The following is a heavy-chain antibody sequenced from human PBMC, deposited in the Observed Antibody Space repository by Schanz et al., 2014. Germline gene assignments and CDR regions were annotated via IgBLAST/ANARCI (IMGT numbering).Heavy chain of an antibody. Sequence: VQSVHSGTEVQKLGASVKVSCQTSGYTFTAYGINWVRQAPGQGLEWMGWISPYNGNTNYAQELQGRVTMTVDTSTSTAYMDLRSLRADDAAVYYCARERRECGAEGYCEEGFEIWGQGTLVIVSS. J-gene: IGHJ4*02. CDR3: ARERRECGAEGYCEEGFEI. D-gene: IGHD2-21*01. V-gene: IGHV1-18*01. CDR1: GYTFTAYG. CDR2: ISPYNGNT.